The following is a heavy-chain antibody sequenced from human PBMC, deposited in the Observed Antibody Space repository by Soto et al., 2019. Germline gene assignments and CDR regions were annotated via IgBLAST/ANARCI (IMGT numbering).Heavy chain of an antibody. CDR2: IKQDGSEK. CDR3: ATDLRWAFDY. J-gene: IGHJ4*02. CDR1: VFTFSSYW. V-gene: IGHV3-7*03. D-gene: IGHD1-26*01. Sequence: GWSLRLSCASSVFTFSSYWMRWVRQAPGKGLEWVANIKQDGSEKYYVDSVKGRFTISRDNAKNSLYLQMNSLRAEDTAVYYCATDLRWAFDYWGQGTLVTVSS.